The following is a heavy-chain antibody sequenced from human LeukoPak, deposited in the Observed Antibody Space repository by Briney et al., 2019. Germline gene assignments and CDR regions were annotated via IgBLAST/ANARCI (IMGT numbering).Heavy chain of an antibody. CDR3: AGVGLVVPAADVGNPSYNWFDP. V-gene: IGHV4-34*01. CDR1: GGSFSGYY. D-gene: IGHD2-2*01. CDR2: INHSGST. J-gene: IGHJ5*02. Sequence: SETLSLTCAVYGGSFSGYYWSWIRQPPGKGLEWIEEINHSGSTNYNPSLKSRVTISVDTSKNQFSLKLSSVTAADTAVYYCAGVGLVVPAADVGNPSYNWFDPWGQGTLVTVSS.